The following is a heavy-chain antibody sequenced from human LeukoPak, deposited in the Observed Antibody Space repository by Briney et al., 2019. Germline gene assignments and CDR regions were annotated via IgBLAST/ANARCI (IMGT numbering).Heavy chain of an antibody. Sequence: GGSLILSCAASGFTFSSYATTWVRQAPGKGLEWVSGVSGNGYSTYYADSVRGRFTVSRDNSKNTLSLRMNSLRADDTAVYYCATVGHYGPGSSRLTWFESWGQGTLVMVSS. CDR3: ATVGHYGPGSSRLTWFES. V-gene: IGHV3-23*01. D-gene: IGHD3-10*01. J-gene: IGHJ5*01. CDR1: GFTFSSYA. CDR2: VSGNGYST.